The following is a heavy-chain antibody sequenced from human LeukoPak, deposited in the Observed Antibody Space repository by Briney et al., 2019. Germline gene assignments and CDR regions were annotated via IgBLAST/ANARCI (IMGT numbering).Heavy chain of an antibody. Sequence: ASVKVSCKTSGYTFTDYFINWIRQAPGQGLEWVGWINPNTGGTNYAQKFQGRVTMTSDTSISSAYMELSRLRSDDTAVYYCASNAVAGRGYYYYYYMDVWGKGTTVTVS. CDR2: INPNTGGT. CDR3: ASNAVAGRGYYYYYYMDV. V-gene: IGHV1-2*02. J-gene: IGHJ6*03. D-gene: IGHD6-19*01. CDR1: GYTFTDYF.